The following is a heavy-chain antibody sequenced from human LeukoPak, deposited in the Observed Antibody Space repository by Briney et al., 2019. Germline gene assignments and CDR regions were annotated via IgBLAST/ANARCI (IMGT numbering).Heavy chain of an antibody. CDR3: ARDPARFGSGYYPEN. D-gene: IGHD3-22*01. V-gene: IGHV3-7*03. CDR2: IKPDGRDG. CDR1: GFTFSKNW. J-gene: IGHJ4*02. Sequence: GGSLRLSCAASGFTFSKNWVSWVRQAPGKGVGWVANIKPDGRDGYYVGAVEGQCSISIDNAKNSLYLQMNSLRADDTSIDYCARDPARFGSGYYPENWGPGTQVTVSS.